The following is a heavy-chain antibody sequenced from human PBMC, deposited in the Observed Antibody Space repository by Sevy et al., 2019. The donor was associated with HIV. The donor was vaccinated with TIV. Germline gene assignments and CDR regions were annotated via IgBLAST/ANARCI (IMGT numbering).Heavy chain of an antibody. J-gene: IGHJ4*02. CDR1: GFTFDDYA. D-gene: IGHD3-22*01. CDR2: ISWNSGSI. CDR3: AKGEYAFAGYYYDSSGYLDY. V-gene: IGHV3-9*01. Sequence: GGSLRLSCAASGFTFDDYAMHWVRQAPGKGLEWASGISWNSGSIGYADSVKGRFTISRDNAKNSLYLQMISLRAEDTALYYCAKGEYAFAGYYYDSSGYLDYWGQGTLVTVSS.